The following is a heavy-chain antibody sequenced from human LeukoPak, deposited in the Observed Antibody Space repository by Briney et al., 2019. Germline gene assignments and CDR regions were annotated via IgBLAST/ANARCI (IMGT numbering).Heavy chain of an antibody. J-gene: IGHJ4*02. V-gene: IGHV3-7*04. CDR2: IKEDGSEN. CDR3: ARRRDLDH. Sequence: GGSLRLSCAASGFTFSSYWMSWVRQAPGKGLEWVANIKEDGSENYYVDSVKGRFTISGDNAKNSLFLNMISLRAEDTAVYYCARRRDLDHWGQGTLVTVSS. CDR1: GFTFSSYW.